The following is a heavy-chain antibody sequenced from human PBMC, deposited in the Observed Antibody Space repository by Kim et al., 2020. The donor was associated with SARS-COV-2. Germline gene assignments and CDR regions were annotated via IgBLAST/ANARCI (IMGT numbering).Heavy chain of an antibody. Sequence: ASVKVSCKASGYTFTSYYMHWVRQAPGQGLEWMGIINPSGGSTSYAQKFQGRVTMTRDTSTSTVYMELSSLRSEDTAVYYCARGRPLVMAEYYYYYYMDVWGKGTTVTVSS. CDR1: GYTFTSYY. CDR2: INPSGGST. J-gene: IGHJ6*03. CDR3: ARGRPLVMAEYYYYYYMDV. V-gene: IGHV1-46*01. D-gene: IGHD3-22*01.